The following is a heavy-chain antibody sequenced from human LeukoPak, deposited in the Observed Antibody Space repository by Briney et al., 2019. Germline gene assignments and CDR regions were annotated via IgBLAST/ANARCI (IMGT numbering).Heavy chain of an antibody. CDR1: GFTFDDYA. CDR2: ISWNSGSI. J-gene: IGHJ4*02. CDR3: AKDISDQVEWLSFDY. Sequence: GGSLRLSCAASGFTFDDYAMHWVRQAPGKGLEWVSGISWNSGSIGYADSVKGRFTTSRDNAKNSLYLQMNSLRAEDTALYYCAKDISDQVEWLSFDYWGQGTLVTVSS. V-gene: IGHV3-9*01. D-gene: IGHD3-3*01.